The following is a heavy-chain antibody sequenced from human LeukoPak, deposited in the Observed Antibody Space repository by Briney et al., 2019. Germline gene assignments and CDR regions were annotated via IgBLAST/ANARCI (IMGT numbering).Heavy chain of an antibody. V-gene: IGHV1-18*01. CDR1: GGTFTSYG. Sequence: ASVKVSCKASGGTFTSYGISWVRQAPGQGLEWMGWISAYNGNTNYAQKLQGRVTMTTDTSTSTAYMEMRSLRSNDTAVYYCARFPLNDFSYYCDSSGYICYWGQGTLVTVSS. D-gene: IGHD3-22*01. J-gene: IGHJ4*02. CDR2: ISAYNGNT. CDR3: ARFPLNDFSYYCDSSGYICY.